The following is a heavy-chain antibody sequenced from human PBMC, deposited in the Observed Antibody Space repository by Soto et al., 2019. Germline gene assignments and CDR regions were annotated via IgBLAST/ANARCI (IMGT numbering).Heavy chain of an antibody. CDR2: INYNGGT. V-gene: IGHV4-59*02. CDR3: ARVLTGTYYYYMDV. Sequence: QVQLQESGPGLVKPSETLSLTCTVSGGSVSSSYWSFIRQPPGEGLEWIRYINYNGGTNYNPSLKSRVTISVDTSRNQFSLKMRSVTAADTAVYYCARVLTGTYYYYMDVWGKGTTVSVSS. J-gene: IGHJ6*03. CDR1: GGSVSSSY. D-gene: IGHD1-7*01.